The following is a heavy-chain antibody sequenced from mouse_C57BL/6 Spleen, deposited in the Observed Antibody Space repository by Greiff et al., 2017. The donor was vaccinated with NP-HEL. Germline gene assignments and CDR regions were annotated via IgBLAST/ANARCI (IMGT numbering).Heavy chain of an antibody. D-gene: IGHD1-1*01. CDR1: GYTFTSYC. V-gene: IGHV1-7*01. CDR3: ARSHYCGSSPWFAY. Sequence: QVQLQQSGAELVKPGASVKLSCKASGYTFTSYCMHWVKQRPGQGLEWIGYFNPSSGYTKYNQTFKNKATLTADKSSSTSYMQLSRLTYDDSAVYYCARSHYCGSSPWFAYWGQGTLVTVSA. CDR2: FNPSSGYT. J-gene: IGHJ3*01.